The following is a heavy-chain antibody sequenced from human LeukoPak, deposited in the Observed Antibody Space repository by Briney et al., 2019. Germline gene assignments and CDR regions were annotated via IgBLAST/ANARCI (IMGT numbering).Heavy chain of an antibody. CDR2: ISSSGSTI. D-gene: IGHD6-6*01. V-gene: IGHV3-48*03. CDR3: ARVLAARPLDY. CDR1: GFTFSSYE. J-gene: IGHJ4*02. Sequence: GGSLRLSCAASGFTFSSYEMNWVRQAPGRGLEWVSYISSSGSTIYYADSVKGRFTISRDNAKNSLYLQMNSLRAEDTAVYYCARVLAARPLDYWGQGTLVTVSS.